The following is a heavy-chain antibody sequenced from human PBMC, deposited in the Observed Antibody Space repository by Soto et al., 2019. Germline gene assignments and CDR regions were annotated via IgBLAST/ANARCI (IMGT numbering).Heavy chain of an antibody. CDR3: ARKPHWQYWYFDL. V-gene: IGHV3-20*01. CDR2: IRGSGGNA. D-gene: IGHD1-1*01. Sequence: EVQLVESGGSVIRPGGPLRLSCAAAGFAFQNHGMAWVRQVPGKGLEGVAGIRGSGGNAGYADSVKGRLTISRDNGDNSLYLEINNLGVEDTALYHCARKPHWQYWYFDLWGRGTLVTVSS. CDR1: GFAFQNHG. J-gene: IGHJ2*01.